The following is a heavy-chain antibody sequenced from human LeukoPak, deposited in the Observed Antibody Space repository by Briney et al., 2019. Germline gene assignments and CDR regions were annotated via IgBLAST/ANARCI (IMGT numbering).Heavy chain of an antibody. Sequence: SGGSLRLSCAASGFTFSSYTMNWVRQAPGKGLECISYITSSSDTIYYADSVEGRFTTSRDNAKKSLYLQMNSLRAEDTAVYYCARFGSSGGYHVGDWGQETLVTVSS. CDR1: GFTFSSYT. J-gene: IGHJ4*02. V-gene: IGHV3-48*01. CDR3: ARFGSSGGYHVGD. CDR2: ITSSSDTI. D-gene: IGHD6-19*01.